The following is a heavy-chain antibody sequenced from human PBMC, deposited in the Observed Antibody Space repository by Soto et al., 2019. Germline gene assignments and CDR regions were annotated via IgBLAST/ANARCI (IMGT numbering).Heavy chain of an antibody. V-gene: IGHV4-34*01. CDR1: LGCFMGYY. CDR3: ARGPRILVNTTPLDS. CDR2: ISQSGNT. D-gene: IGHD2-15*01. Sequence: GTLSITFSIYLGCFMGYYWSWIRRPPGKGREWIGEISQSGNTNYTPSLKRRLPISVHTPKTHLPLTLTSVPAAHTAVYFCARGPRILVNTTPLDSLGRGTPVPGS. J-gene: IGHJ5*01.